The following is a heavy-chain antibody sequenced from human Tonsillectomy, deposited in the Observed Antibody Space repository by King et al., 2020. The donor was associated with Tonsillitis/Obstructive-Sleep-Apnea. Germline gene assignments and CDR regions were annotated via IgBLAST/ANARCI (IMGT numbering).Heavy chain of an antibody. D-gene: IGHD5-18*01. J-gene: IGHJ6*03. CDR3: ARGLRGYSYGYYYYYMDV. CDR2: INPNSGGT. CDR1: GYTFTGYY. Sequence: QLVQSGAEVKKPGASVKVSCKASGYTFTGYYMHWVRQAPGQGLEWMGWINPNSGGTNYAQKFQGGVTMTRDTSISTAYMELSRLRSDDTAVYYCARGLRGYSYGYYYYYMDVWGKGTTVTVSS. V-gene: IGHV1-2*02.